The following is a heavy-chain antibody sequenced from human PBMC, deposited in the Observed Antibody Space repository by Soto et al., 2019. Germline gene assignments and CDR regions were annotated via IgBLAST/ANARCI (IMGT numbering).Heavy chain of an antibody. CDR2: ISYDGSNE. D-gene: IGHD3-10*01. CDR1: GFTFSTYA. J-gene: IGHJ4*02. V-gene: IGHV3-30-3*01. Sequence: QVQVVESGGGVVQTGRSLRLSCAASGFTFSTYAMHWVRQAPGKGLEWVAVISYDGSNEYYVDSVKGRFTISRDNSKNTLYLQMNSRREEDTAVYYCARGSAGHYNSGTLLDWGQGTLVTVSS. CDR3: ARGSAGHYNSGTLLD.